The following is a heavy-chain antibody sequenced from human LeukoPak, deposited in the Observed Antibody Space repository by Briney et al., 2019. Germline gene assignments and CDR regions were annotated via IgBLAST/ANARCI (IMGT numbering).Heavy chain of an antibody. J-gene: IGHJ4*02. V-gene: IGHV3-21*01. CDR1: GFTFSSYS. CDR2: ISSSSSYI. CDR3: ARFRTAMQLWKGYYFDY. Sequence: PGGSLRLSCAASGFTFSSYSMNWVRQAPGKGLEWVSSISSSSSYIYYADSVKGRFAISRDNAKNSLYLQMNSLRAEDTAVYYCARFRTAMQLWKGYYFDYWGQRTLVTVSS. D-gene: IGHD5-18*01.